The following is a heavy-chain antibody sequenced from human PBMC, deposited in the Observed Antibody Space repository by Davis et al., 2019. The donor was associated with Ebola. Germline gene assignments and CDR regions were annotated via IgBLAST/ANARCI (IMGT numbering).Heavy chain of an antibody. CDR2: ISSHSSLT. D-gene: IGHD3-3*01. V-gene: IGHV3-48*01. Sequence: GESLKISCAASGFTFSTYYITWVRQAPGQGLEWISYISSHSSLTYYADSVKGRFTISRDNAKNLLYLQMNSLRAEDTAVYYCARSGLSFGVVKYHYGMDVWGKGTTVTVSS. J-gene: IGHJ6*04. CDR3: ARSGLSFGVVKYHYGMDV. CDR1: GFTFSTYY.